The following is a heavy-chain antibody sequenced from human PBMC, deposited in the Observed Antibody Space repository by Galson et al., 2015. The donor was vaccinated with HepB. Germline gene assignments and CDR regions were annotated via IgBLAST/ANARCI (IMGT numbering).Heavy chain of an antibody. J-gene: IGHJ4*02. CDR3: ARDNYFDS. CDR2: IYISGTT. V-gene: IGHV4-4*07. CDR1: GDSISSSV. Sequence: LSLTCTVSGDSISSSVWNWVRQSAGKGLEWIGHIYISGTTNYNPSLKSRVTMSLDTSESRFSLKLSSVTAADTAVYYCARDNYFDSWGQGILVTVSS.